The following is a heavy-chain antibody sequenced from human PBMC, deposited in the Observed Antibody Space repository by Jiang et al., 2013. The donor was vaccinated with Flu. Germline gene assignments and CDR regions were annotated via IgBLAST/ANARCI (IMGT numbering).Heavy chain of an antibody. CDR2: K. Sequence: KYYVDSVKGRFSISRDNAKNSLFLEMNSLSAEDTARYFCVSWFGHLLNYWGQGILVTVSS. D-gene: IGHD3-10*01. J-gene: IGHJ4*02. CDR3: VSWFGHLLNY. V-gene: IGHV3-7*03.